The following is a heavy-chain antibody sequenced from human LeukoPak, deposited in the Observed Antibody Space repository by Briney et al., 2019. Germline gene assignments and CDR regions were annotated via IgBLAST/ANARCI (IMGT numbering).Heavy chain of an antibody. CDR3: ARHKGAGIAVAPADY. V-gene: IGHV4-59*08. CDR1: GGSISSYY. D-gene: IGHD6-19*01. Sequence: SETLSLTCTVSGGSISSYYWSWIRQPPGKGLEWIAYISDIGSINYNPSLKSRVTISLDTSKNQFSLKLSSVTAADTAVYYCARHKGAGIAVAPADYWGQGTLVTVSS. J-gene: IGHJ4*02. CDR2: ISDIGSI.